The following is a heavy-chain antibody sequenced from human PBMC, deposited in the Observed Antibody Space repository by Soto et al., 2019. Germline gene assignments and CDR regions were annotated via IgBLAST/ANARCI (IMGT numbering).Heavy chain of an antibody. CDR1: GVSISSSNC. CDR3: ARITMVRGRLYIYGMHV. Sequence: QVQLQESGPGLVKPSWTLSLTCAVSGVSISSSNCWSWVRQPPGKGLEWIGEIYPSGSTNYHASLKSGVTRSVDNSITQFSRKLSSVTAADTAGYYCARITMVRGRLYIYGMHVWGQETTDTVSS. V-gene: IGHV4-4*02. J-gene: IGHJ6*02. CDR2: IYPSGST. D-gene: IGHD3-10*01.